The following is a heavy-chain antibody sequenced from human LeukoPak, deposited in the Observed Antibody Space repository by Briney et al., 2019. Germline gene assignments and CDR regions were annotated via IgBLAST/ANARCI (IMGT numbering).Heavy chain of an antibody. V-gene: IGHV3-23*01. D-gene: IGHD6-6*01. CDR2: ISASGGTT. Sequence: PGGSLRLSCAASQFTFSSYAMTWVRQAPGKGLDWVSIISASGGTTYYADPVKGRFTISRDNSKNTLYLQMGSLRAEDMAVYYCARAHLYSRSFYFDYWGQGALVTVSS. CDR3: ARAHLYSRSFYFDY. CDR1: QFTFSSYA. J-gene: IGHJ4*02.